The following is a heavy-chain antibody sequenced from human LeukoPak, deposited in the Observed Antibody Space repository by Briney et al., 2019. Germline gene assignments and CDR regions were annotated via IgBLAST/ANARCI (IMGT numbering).Heavy chain of an antibody. D-gene: IGHD1-14*01. Sequence: GGSLRLSCAASGFTFSDYYMSWIRQAPGKGLEWVSYISSSGSTIYYADSVKGRFTISRDNAKNSLYLQMNSLRAEDAVVYYCAREVDHGGAFDIWGQGTMVTVSS. CDR3: AREVDHGGAFDI. J-gene: IGHJ3*02. CDR2: ISSSGSTI. CDR1: GFTFSDYY. V-gene: IGHV3-11*01.